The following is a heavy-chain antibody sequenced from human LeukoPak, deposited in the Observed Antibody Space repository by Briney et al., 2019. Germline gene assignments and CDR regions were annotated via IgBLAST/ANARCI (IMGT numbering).Heavy chain of an antibody. J-gene: IGHJ4*02. CDR1: GGSISSYY. V-gene: IGHV4-59*04. CDR3: ARDGYYYDGSFEY. CDR2: ISHSGSS. D-gene: IGHD3-22*01. Sequence: SSETLSLTCTVSGGSISSYYWSWIRQPPGKGLEWIGSISHSGSSYSKPSLKSRVIISVDTSNNQFSLKLTSVTAADTATYYCARDGYYYDGSFEYWGQGIRVAVSS.